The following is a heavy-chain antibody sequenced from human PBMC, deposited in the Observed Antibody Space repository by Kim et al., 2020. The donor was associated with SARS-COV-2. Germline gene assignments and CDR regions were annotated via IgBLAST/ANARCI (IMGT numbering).Heavy chain of an antibody. D-gene: IGHD6-13*01. CDR3: AREVAAAGTNY. J-gene: IGHJ4*02. Sequence: RYYADSVKGRFTISRDNAKNSLYLQMNSLRAEDTAVYYCAREVAAAGTNYWGQGTLVTVSS. CDR2: R. V-gene: IGHV3-21*01.